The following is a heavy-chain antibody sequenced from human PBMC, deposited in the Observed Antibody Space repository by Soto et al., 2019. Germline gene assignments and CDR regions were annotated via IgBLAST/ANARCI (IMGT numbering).Heavy chain of an antibody. V-gene: IGHV4-39*01. CDR2: IYYSGST. D-gene: IGHD3-10*01. CDR3: ARLDYYGSGSYYGYYYYGMDV. CDR1: GGSISSSSYY. J-gene: IGHJ6*02. Sequence: SETLSLTCTVSGGSISSSSYYWGWIRQPPGKGQEWIGSIYYSGSTYYNPSLKSRVTISVDTSKNQFSLKLSSVTAADTAVYYCARLDYYGSGSYYGYYYYGMDVWGQGTTVTVSS.